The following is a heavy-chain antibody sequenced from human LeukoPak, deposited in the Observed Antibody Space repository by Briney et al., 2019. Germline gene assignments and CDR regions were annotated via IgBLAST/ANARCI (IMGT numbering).Heavy chain of an antibody. CDR3: AKDFRIGYFAHFDY. V-gene: IGHV3-23*01. J-gene: IGHJ4*02. CDR2: IYENGGTT. CDR1: GFTFRSHA. D-gene: IGHD2-21*01. Sequence: GGSLRLSCVGSGFTFRSHAMSWVRQAPEKGLEFVSGIYENGGTTYYADSVKGRFSISRDNSKNTLYLQMDSLRGEDTAVYYCAKDFRIGYFAHFDYWGQGALVTVSS.